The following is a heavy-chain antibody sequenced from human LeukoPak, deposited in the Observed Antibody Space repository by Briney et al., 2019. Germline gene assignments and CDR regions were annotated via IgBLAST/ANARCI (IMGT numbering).Heavy chain of an antibody. CDR2: INYSGST. V-gene: IGHV4-59*01. CDR3: ARSGWLQFDYFDY. J-gene: IGHJ4*02. D-gene: IGHD5-24*01. Sequence: SETLSLTCTVSGGSTSSYFWSWIRQPPGKGLEWIGYINYSGSTNYNPSLNSRVSISVDTSKNQFSLKLRSVTAADTAVYYCARSGWLQFDYFDYWGQGALVTVSS. CDR1: GGSTSSYF.